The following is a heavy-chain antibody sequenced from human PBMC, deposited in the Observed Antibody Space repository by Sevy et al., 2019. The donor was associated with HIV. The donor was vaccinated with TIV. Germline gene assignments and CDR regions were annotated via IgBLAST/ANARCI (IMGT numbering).Heavy chain of an antibody. CDR2: INHSGST. Sequence: SETLSLTCAVYGGSFSGYYWSWIRQPPGKGLEWIGEINHSGSTNYNPSLKSRVTISVDTPKNQFSLKLSSVTAADTAVYYCAREGSQRITIFGVVITNWFDPWGQGTLVTVSS. V-gene: IGHV4-34*01. CDR3: AREGSQRITIFGVVITNWFDP. D-gene: IGHD3-3*01. J-gene: IGHJ5*02. CDR1: GGSFSGYY.